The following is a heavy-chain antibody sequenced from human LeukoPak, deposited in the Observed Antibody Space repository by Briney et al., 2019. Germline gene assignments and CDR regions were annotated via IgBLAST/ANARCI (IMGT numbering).Heavy chain of an antibody. J-gene: IGHJ4*02. D-gene: IGHD3-10*01. CDR2: ISYDGSNK. CDR1: GFSVSSNY. Sequence: GGSLRLSCAASGFSVSSNYLSWVRQAPGKGLEWVAVISYDGSNKYYADSVKGRFTISRDNSKNTLYLQMNSLRAEDTAVYYCARGFGEWNQIDYWGQGTLVTVSS. CDR3: ARGFGEWNQIDY. V-gene: IGHV3-30-3*01.